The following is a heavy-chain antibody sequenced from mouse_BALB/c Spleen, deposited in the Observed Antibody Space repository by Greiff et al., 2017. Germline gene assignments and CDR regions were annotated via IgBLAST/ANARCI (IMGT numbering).Heavy chain of an antibody. CDR3: ARVGGYGNFAY. CDR1: GFTFSSYA. CDR2: ISSGGST. V-gene: IGHV5-6-5*01. D-gene: IGHD2-1*01. J-gene: IGHJ3*01. Sequence: EVQLVESGGGLVKPGGSLKLSCAASGFTFSSYAMSWVRQTPEKRLEWVASISSGGSTYYPDSVKGRFTISRDNARNILYLQMSSLRSEDTAMYYCARVGGYGNFAYWGQGTLVTVSA.